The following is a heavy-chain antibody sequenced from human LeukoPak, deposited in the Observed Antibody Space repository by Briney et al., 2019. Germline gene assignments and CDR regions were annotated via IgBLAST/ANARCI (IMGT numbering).Heavy chain of an antibody. Sequence: ASVKVSCKASGYTFTGYFMHWVRQAPGQGLDWMGWINPNTGGTKYAQKFQGRVTMTRDTSIGTAYMELSTVTSDDTAVYFCSRVHATGYFSLDLGYWGQGTLVTVSS. V-gene: IGHV1-2*02. CDR1: GYTFTGYF. J-gene: IGHJ4*02. CDR2: INPNTGGT. D-gene: IGHD3-9*01. CDR3: SRVHATGYFSLDLGY.